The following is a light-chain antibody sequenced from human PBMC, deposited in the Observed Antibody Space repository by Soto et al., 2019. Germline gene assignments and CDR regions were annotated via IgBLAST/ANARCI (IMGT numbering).Light chain of an antibody. V-gene: IGLV2-14*01. J-gene: IGLJ1*01. CDR2: HVS. CDR3: SSYTSSSTYV. CDR1: SSDVPGYNF. Sequence: QSALTQPASVSGSPGQSITISCTGSSSDVPGYNFVSWYQQHPGKAPKLMIYHVSNRPSGISNRFSGSKSGNTASLTISGLQAEYEADYYCSSYTSSSTYVFGTGTKVTVL.